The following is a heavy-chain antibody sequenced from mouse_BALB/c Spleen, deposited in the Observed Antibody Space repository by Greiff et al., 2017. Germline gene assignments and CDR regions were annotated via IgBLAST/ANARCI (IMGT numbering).Heavy chain of an antibody. D-gene: IGHD2-1*01. Sequence: EVKLMESGGGLVQPGGSRKLSCAASGFTFSSFGMHWVRQAPEKGLEWVAYISSGSSTIYYADTVKGRFTISRDNPKNTLFLQMTSLRSEDTAMYYCARSSIYGNYVNWYFDVWGAGTTVTVSS. CDR2: ISSGSSTI. J-gene: IGHJ1*01. CDR1: GFTFSSFG. CDR3: ARSSIYGNYVNWYFDV. V-gene: IGHV5-17*02.